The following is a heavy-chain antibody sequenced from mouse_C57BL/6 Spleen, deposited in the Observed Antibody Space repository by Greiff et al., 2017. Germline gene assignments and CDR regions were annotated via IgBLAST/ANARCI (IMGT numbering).Heavy chain of an antibody. Sequence: QVQLQQPGAELVMPGASVKLSCKASGYTFTSYWMHWVKQRPGQGLEWIGEIDPSDSYTNYNQKFKGKSTLTVDKSSSTASMQLSSLTSEDSAVYYCARRVYYGSSYGYFDVWGTGTTVTVSS. CDR3: ARRVYYGSSYGYFDV. J-gene: IGHJ1*03. V-gene: IGHV1-69*01. CDR2: IDPSDSYT. D-gene: IGHD1-1*01. CDR1: GYTFTSYW.